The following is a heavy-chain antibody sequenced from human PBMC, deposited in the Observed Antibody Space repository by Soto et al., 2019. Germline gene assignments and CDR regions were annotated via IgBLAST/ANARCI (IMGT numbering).Heavy chain of an antibody. V-gene: IGHV4-59*08. CDR3: AGRYGYILYY. J-gene: IGHJ4*02. CDR1: GGSISSYY. Sequence: SETLSLTCTVSGGSISSYYWSWIRQPPGKGLEWIGYIYYSGSTNYNPSLKSRVTISVDTSKNQFSLKLSSVTAADTAVYYCAGRYGYILYYWGQGTLVTVSS. CDR2: IYYSGST. D-gene: IGHD6-13*01.